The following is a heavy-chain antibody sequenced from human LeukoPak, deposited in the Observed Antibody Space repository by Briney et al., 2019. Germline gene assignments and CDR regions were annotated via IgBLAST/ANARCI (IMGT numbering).Heavy chain of an antibody. J-gene: IGHJ5*02. CDR1: GFTVSTNY. D-gene: IGHD1-14*01. CDR3: TKDAGPTFNWFDP. V-gene: IGHV3-53*01. CDR2: IYSGGTT. Sequence: GGSLRLSCAASGFTVSTNYLSWVRQAPGKGLEWVSFIYSGGTTYYADSVKGRFTISRDNSKNTLYLQMNSLRAEDTAVYYCTKDAGPTFNWFDPWGQGTRVTVSS.